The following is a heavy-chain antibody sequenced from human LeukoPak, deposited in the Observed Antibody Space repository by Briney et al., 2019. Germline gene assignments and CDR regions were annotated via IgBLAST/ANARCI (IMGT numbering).Heavy chain of an antibody. Sequence: GGSLRLSCATSGLSFSDFDMQWVRQAPGQGLEWVAFIRSFGRDTYYGGSVKGRCTVSRDHSTKILHLQMNSRGPGDAAVYYCAGPSPTAYWGQGTLVTVSS. CDR1: GLSFSDFD. J-gene: IGHJ4*02. V-gene: IGHV3-30*02. D-gene: IGHD1-14*01. CDR2: IRSFGRDT. CDR3: AGPSPTAY.